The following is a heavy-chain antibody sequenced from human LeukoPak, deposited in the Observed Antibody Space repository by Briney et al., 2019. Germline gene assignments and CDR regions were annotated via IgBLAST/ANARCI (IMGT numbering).Heavy chain of an antibody. Sequence: PGGSLRLYCAASGFTVSSNYMSWVRQAPGKGLEWVSVIYSGGSTYYADSVKGRFTISRDNSKNTLYLQMNSLRAEDTAVYYCACYLRFLGHDAFDIWGQGTMVTVSS. D-gene: IGHD3-3*01. V-gene: IGHV3-66*02. CDR3: ACYLRFLGHDAFDI. CDR2: IYSGGST. J-gene: IGHJ3*02. CDR1: GFTVSSNY.